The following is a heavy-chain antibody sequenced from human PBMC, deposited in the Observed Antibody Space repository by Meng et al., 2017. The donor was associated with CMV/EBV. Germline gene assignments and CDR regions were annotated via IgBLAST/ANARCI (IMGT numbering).Heavy chain of an antibody. CDR2: ISSSSSYI. J-gene: IGHJ4*02. CDR3: ARGVVTGTDY. V-gene: IGHV3-21*01. Sequence: LSCASSGFTFGSYRMNWVRQAPGKGLEWVSSISSSSSYIYYADSVKGRFTISRDNAKNSLYLQMNSLRAEDTAVYYCARGVVTGTDYWGQGTVVTVSS. D-gene: IGHD1-14*01. CDR1: GFTFGSYR.